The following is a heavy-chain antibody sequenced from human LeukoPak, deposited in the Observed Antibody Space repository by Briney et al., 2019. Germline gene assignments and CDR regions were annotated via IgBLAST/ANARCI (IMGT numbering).Heavy chain of an antibody. D-gene: IGHD3-3*01. J-gene: IGHJ4*02. CDR3: ARLDFWSGYCFDY. Sequence: GGSLRLSCAASGFTVSSNYMSWVRQAPGKGLEWVSVIYSGGSTYYADSVKGRFTISRDNSKNTLYLQMNSLRAEDTAVYYCARLDFWSGYCFDYWGQGTLATVSS. V-gene: IGHV3-66*02. CDR2: IYSGGST. CDR1: GFTVSSNY.